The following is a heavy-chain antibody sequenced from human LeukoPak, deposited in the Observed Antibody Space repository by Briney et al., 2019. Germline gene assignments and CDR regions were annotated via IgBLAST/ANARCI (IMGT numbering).Heavy chain of an antibody. CDR3: AKDQEIVGATAFDY. CDR1: GFTFSSYA. CDR2: ISGSGGST. Sequence: GGSLRLSCAASGFTFSSYAMSWVGQAPGKGLEWVSAISGSGGSTYYADSVKGRFTISRDNSKNTLYLQMNSLRAEDTAVYYCAKDQEIVGATAFDYWGQGTLVTVSS. J-gene: IGHJ4*02. V-gene: IGHV3-23*01. D-gene: IGHD1-26*01.